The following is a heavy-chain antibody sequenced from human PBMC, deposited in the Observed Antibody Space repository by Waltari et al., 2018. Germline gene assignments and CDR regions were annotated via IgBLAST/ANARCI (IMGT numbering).Heavy chain of an antibody. CDR2: INHSGST. CDR3: ARWGFLVVPDVKGVFDYYYYGMDV. Sequence: QVQLQQWGAGLLKPSETLSLTCAVYGGSFSGYYWSWIRQPPGKGLEWIGEINHSGSTNYNPSLKSRVTISVDTSKNQFSLKLSSVTAADTAVYYCARWGFLVVPDVKGVFDYYYYGMDVWGQGTTVTVSS. V-gene: IGHV4-34*01. J-gene: IGHJ6*02. D-gene: IGHD2-2*01. CDR1: GGSFSGYY.